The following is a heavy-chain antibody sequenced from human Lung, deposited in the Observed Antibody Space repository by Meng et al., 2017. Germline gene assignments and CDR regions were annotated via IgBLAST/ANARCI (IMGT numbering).Heavy chain of an antibody. CDR2: ICYNGKNN. D-gene: IGHD6-19*01. Sequence: VRWVGRGVAWSDLGESLSSSWAASAFTFSRLGTDWVRQAAGKGLGWVAFICYNGKNNNYADPVKGRFTISKDNSKNTLYLQMTSLRAEDTAVYYCGGGGGWLPSVYIDYWGQGTLVTVSS. V-gene: IGHV3-30*02. CDR3: GGGGGWLPSVYIDY. J-gene: IGHJ4*02. CDR1: AFTFSRLG.